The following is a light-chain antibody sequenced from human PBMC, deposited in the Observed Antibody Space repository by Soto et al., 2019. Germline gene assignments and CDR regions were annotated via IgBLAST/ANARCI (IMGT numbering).Light chain of an antibody. V-gene: IGKV1-39*01. CDR2: AAS. CDR1: QSVRSY. Sequence: DIQMTQSPSSLSAPVGDRVTITCRASQSVRSYLNWYHQKTGKAPQVLISAASSLQSGVPSRFSGSGSGTDFTLTISSLQPEDFGTYYCQQSYSTPRTFGQGTKVDIK. J-gene: IGKJ1*01. CDR3: QQSYSTPRT.